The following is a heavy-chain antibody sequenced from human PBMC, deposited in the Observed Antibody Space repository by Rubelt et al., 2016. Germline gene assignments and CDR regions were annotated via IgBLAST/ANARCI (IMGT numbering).Heavy chain of an antibody. CDR2: IYHSGST. D-gene: IGHD3-3*01. CDR3: ARVLRYYYGMDV. V-gene: IGHV4-4*02. J-gene: IGHJ6*02. CDR1: GGSISSSNW. Sequence: QVQLQESGPGLVKPSGTLSLTCAVSGGSISSSNWWSWVRQPPGKGLEWIGEIYHSGSTNYNPSLKSRGTISVDKSKNQVVLKLSSVTAADTAVYYCARVLRYYYGMDVWGQGTTVTVSS.